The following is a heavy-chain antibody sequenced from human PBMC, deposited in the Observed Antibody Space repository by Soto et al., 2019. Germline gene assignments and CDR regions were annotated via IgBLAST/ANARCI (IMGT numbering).Heavy chain of an antibody. CDR1: GFTFNSYA. J-gene: IGHJ4*02. CDR3: AKGWTYGSGSYGSFTYFDY. CDR2: ISGSGGST. D-gene: IGHD3-10*01. V-gene: IGHV3-23*01. Sequence: GGSLRLSCAASGFTFNSYAMSWVRQAPGKGLEWVSAISGSGGSTYYADSVKGRFTISRDNSKNTLYLQMNSLRAEDTAVYYCAKGWTYGSGSYGSFTYFDYWGQGTLVTVSS.